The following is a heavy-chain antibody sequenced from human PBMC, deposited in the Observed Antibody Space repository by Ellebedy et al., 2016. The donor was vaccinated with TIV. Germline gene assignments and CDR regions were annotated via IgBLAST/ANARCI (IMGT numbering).Heavy chain of an antibody. CDR3: AKLPGGDYIYYYYGLDV. Sequence: MPSETLSLTCAVSGGSITSNHWWTWVRQPPGKGLEWIGAIYYSGSTNYNPSLQSRVFISLDRSKNQFSLQLTSVTAADTAVYFCAKLPGGDYIYYYYGLDVWGPGTTVTVSS. V-gene: IGHV4-4*02. D-gene: IGHD4-17*01. CDR2: IYYSGST. J-gene: IGHJ6*02. CDR1: GGSITSNHW.